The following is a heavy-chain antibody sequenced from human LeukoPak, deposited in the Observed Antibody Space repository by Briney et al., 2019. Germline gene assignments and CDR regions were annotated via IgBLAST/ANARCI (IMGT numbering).Heavy chain of an antibody. CDR3: ARDRAPLGSDNWFDP. Sequence: SQTLSLTCTVSGGSISSGSCYWSWIRQPAGKGLEWIGRIYTSGSTNYNPSLKSRVTISVDTSKNQFSLKLSSVTAADTAVYYCARDRAPLGSDNWFDPRGQGTLVTVSS. CDR2: IYTSGST. D-gene: IGHD7-27*01. J-gene: IGHJ5*02. CDR1: GGSISSGSCY. V-gene: IGHV4-61*02.